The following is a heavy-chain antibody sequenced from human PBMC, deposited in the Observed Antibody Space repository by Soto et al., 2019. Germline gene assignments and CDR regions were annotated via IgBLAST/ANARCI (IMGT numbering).Heavy chain of an antibody. CDR3: AREFRDGVVVVAATNAFDI. D-gene: IGHD2-15*01. V-gene: IGHV1-2*04. Sequence: QVQLVQSGAEVKKPGASVKVSCKASGYTFTGYYMHWVRQAPGQGLEWMGWINPNSGGTNYAQKFQGWVTMTRDTSISPAYMELRRLRSDDTAVYYCAREFRDGVVVVAATNAFDIWGQGTMVTVSS. J-gene: IGHJ3*02. CDR2: INPNSGGT. CDR1: GYTFTGYY.